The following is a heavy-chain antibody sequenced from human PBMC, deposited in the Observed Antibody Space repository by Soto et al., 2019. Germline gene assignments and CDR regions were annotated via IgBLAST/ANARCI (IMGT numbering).Heavy chain of an antibody. V-gene: IGHV4-61*05. CDR1: GGSISSSNYY. CDR3: ARDAQLWKGLDY. CDR2: IYYSRST. J-gene: IGHJ4*02. Sequence: SETLSLTCTVSGGSISSSNYYWVWLRQPPGKGLEWIGYIYYSRSTNYNPSLKSRVTISVDTSKHQFSLKLSSVTAADTAVYYCARDAQLWKGLDYWGQGTLVTVSS. D-gene: IGHD5-18*01.